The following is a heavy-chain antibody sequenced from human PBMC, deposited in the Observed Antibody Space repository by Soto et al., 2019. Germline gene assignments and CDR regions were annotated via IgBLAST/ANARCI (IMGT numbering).Heavy chain of an antibody. V-gene: IGHV4-31*03. J-gene: IGHJ1*01. CDR2: IYYSGST. CDR3: ARGGIMITFGGVPIAEYFQH. D-gene: IGHD3-16*01. CDR1: GGSISSGGYY. Sequence: SETLSLTCTVSGGSISSGGYYWSWIRQHPGKGLEWIGYIYYSGSTYYNPSLKSRVTISVDTSKNQFSLKLSSVTAADTAVYYCARGGIMITFGGVPIAEYFQHWGQGTLVTVSS.